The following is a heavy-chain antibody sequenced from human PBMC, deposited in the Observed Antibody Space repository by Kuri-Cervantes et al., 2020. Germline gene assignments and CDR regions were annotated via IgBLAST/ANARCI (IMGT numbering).Heavy chain of an antibody. Sequence: SGPTLVKPTQTLTLTRTFSGFSLSTSGVGVGWIRQPPGKALEWLALIYWDDDKRYSPSLKSRLTITKDTSKNQVVLTMTNMDPVDTATYYCAHLYYDILTGYYTSFDYWGQGTLVTVSS. V-gene: IGHV2-5*02. CDR1: GFSLSTSGVG. CDR2: IYWDDDK. D-gene: IGHD3-9*01. CDR3: AHLYYDILTGYYTSFDY. J-gene: IGHJ4*02.